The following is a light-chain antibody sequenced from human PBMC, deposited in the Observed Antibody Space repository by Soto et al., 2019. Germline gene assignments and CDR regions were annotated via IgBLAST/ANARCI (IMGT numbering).Light chain of an antibody. Sequence: EIVLTQSPGTLSLSPGERATLSCRASQSVSSSFLAWYQQKPGQAPRLLIYGASSRATGIPDRFSGSGSGTDFTLTISSLEPEDVAVYYCQQYDSSPLTFGGGTKVEI. CDR3: QQYDSSPLT. CDR2: GAS. CDR1: QSVSSSF. J-gene: IGKJ4*01. V-gene: IGKV3-20*01.